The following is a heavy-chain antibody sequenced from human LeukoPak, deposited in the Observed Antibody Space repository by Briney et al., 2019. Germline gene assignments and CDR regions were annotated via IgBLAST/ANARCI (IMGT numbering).Heavy chain of an antibody. V-gene: IGHV4-59*12. CDR1: GASISSDS. Sequence: PSETLSLTCTVAGASISSDSWSWIRQPPGKGLEWIGNIHYSGSTNYNPSLKSRVTISVDTSKNQFSLKLSSVTAADTAVYYCARRAAVRYYYYGMDVWGQGTTVTVSS. CDR2: IHYSGST. D-gene: IGHD6-13*01. CDR3: ARRAAVRYYYYGMDV. J-gene: IGHJ6*02.